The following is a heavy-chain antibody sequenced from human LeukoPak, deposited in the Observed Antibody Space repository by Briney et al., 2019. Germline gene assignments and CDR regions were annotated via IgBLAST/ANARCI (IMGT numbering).Heavy chain of an antibody. J-gene: IGHJ4*02. CDR1: GFTFSSYS. D-gene: IGHD2-2*01. CDR3: ARAPAARGYFDY. V-gene: IGHV3-21*01. CDR2: ISSSSSYI. Sequence: GGSLRLSCAASGFTFSSYSMNWVRQAPGKGLEWVSSISSSSSYIYYADSVKGRFTISRDNAKNSLYLQMNSLRAEDTAVCYCARAPAARGYFDYWGQGTLVTVSS.